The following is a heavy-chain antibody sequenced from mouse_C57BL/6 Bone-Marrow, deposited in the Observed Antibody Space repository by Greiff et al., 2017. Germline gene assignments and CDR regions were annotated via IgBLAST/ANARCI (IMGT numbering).Heavy chain of an antibody. CDR3: GREVTSGFAY. D-gene: IGHD2-2*01. J-gene: IGHJ3*01. Sequence: QVQLQQPGAELVKPGASVKLSCKASGYTFTSYWMHWVKQRPGQGLEWIGMFHPNSGGTKYNEKFKSKATLTVDKSSSTAYMQLISLTSEDSAVYYCGREVTSGFAYWGQGTLVTVSA. CDR1: GYTFTSYW. V-gene: IGHV1-64*01. CDR2: FHPNSGGT.